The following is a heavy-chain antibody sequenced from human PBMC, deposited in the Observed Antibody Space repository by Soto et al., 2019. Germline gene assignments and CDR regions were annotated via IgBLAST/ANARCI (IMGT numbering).Heavy chain of an antibody. CDR1: GGSISSSSYY. J-gene: IGHJ3*02. Sequence: SETLSLTCTVSGGSISSSSYYWGWIRQPPGKGLEWIGSIYYSGSTYYNPPLTSRVTISVDTSKNQFSLKLSSVTAADTAVYYCAGVTTTVSLSGAFDIWGQGTMGTVSS. D-gene: IGHD4-17*01. CDR2: IYYSGST. V-gene: IGHV4-39*01. CDR3: AGVTTTVSLSGAFDI.